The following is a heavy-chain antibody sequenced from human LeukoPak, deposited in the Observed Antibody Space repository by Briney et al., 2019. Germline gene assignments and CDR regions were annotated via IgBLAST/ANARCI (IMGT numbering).Heavy chain of an antibody. Sequence: ASVKVSCKASGYTFNTYGISWVRQAPGQGLEWMGWISTYNGDTSYVQNFQGRVTMTTDTSTSTAYMELMSLRSDDTAVYYCLRDAQRPRLTPDYWGQGTLVTVSS. CDR3: LRDAQRPRLTPDY. J-gene: IGHJ4*02. CDR1: GYTFNTYG. CDR2: ISTYNGDT. V-gene: IGHV1-18*01. D-gene: IGHD6-25*01.